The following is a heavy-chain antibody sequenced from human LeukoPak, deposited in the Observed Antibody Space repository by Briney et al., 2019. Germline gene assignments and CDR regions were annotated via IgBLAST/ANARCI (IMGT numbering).Heavy chain of an antibody. J-gene: IGHJ4*02. V-gene: IGHV3-11*04. D-gene: IGHD1-26*01. CDR3: ARERSGSYIDS. CDR2: ISSRGSAT. Sequence: GGSLRLSCAASGFTVRSNYMSWVRQAPGKGLEWVSYISSRGSATDSADSVKGRFSISRDNANNLLYLQMNSLRAEDTAVYYCARERSGSYIDSWGQGTLVTVSS. CDR1: GFTVRSNY.